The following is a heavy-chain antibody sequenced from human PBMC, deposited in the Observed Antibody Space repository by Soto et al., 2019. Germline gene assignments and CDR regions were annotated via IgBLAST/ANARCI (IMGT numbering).Heavy chain of an antibody. CDR1: GGSIRSYY. D-gene: IGHD6-13*01. V-gene: IGHV4-59*08. CDR2: IYYSGST. Sequence: SETLSLTCTVSGGSIRSYYWSWIRQPPGKGLEWIGYIYYSGSTNYNPSLKSRATISVDTSKNQFSLKLSSVTATDTAVYYCARHVRGWQLMLDNWGQGSLVTVSS. CDR3: ARHVRGWQLMLDN. J-gene: IGHJ4*02.